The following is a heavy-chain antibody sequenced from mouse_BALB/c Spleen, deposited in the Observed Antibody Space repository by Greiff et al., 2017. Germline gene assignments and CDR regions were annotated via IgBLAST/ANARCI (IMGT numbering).Heavy chain of an antibody. J-gene: IGHJ3*01. CDR1: GFTFNTYA. V-gene: IGHV10-1*02. D-gene: IGHD2-4*01. Sequence: EVQVVESGGGLVQPKGSLKLSCAASGFTFNTYAMNWVRQAPGKGLEWVARIRSKSNNYATYYADSVKDRFTISRDDSQSMLYLQMNNLKTEDTAMYYCVRHYDYGSWFAYWGQGTLVTVSA. CDR2: IRSKSNNYAT. CDR3: VRHYDYGSWFAY.